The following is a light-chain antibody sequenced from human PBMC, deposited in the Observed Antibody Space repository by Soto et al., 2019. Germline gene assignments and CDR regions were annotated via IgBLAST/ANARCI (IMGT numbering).Light chain of an antibody. CDR1: QNVNTN. CDR2: GAS. Sequence: EIVMTQSPATLSVSPGERATLFCRASQNVNTNLAWYQQRPGQAPRLLIYGASTRATGIPARFSGSGSGSEFTLIISGLQSEDLAVYYCQQYNDWPPFNFGPGTKVDIK. V-gene: IGKV3-15*01. CDR3: QQYNDWPPFN. J-gene: IGKJ3*01.